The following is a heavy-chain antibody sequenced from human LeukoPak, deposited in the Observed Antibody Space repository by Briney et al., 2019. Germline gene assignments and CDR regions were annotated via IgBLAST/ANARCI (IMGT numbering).Heavy chain of an antibody. CDR1: GFTFSSYA. J-gene: IGHJ6*02. V-gene: IGHV3-23*01. CDR3: GRYYVMDV. Sequence: GGSLTLSCSASGFTFSSYAMYCVRQHPGRGLEWVSTISDSGGSTYYADSVKGRFTISRDNSKGTLYLQMNSLRAEDTAVYYCGRYYVMDVWGQGTSVSVSS. CDR2: ISDSGGST.